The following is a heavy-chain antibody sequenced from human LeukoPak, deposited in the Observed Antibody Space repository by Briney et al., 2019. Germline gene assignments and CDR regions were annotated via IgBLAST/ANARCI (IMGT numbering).Heavy chain of an antibody. CDR3: AKSRFYYYGSGSSEVDP. D-gene: IGHD3-10*01. V-gene: IGHV3-30*02. CDR2: IRYDGSNK. Sequence: GGSLRLSCAASGFTFSSYGMHWVRQAPGKGLEWVAFIRYDGSNKYYADSVKGRFTISRDNSKNTLYLQMNSLRAEDTAVYYCAKSRFYYYGSGSSEVDPWGQGTLVTVSS. CDR1: GFTFSSYG. J-gene: IGHJ5*02.